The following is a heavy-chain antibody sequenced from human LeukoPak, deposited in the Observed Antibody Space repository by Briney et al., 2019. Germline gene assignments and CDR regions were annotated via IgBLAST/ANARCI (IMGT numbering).Heavy chain of an antibody. J-gene: IGHJ6*03. Sequence: PGGSLRLSCAASGFTFSSYSMNWVRQAPGKGLEWVSSISSSSSYIYYADSVKGRSTISRDNAKNSLFLQMNSLRAEDTAVYYCARGLVVVPAAIRTYYYYYMDVWGKGTTVTVSS. V-gene: IGHV3-21*01. D-gene: IGHD2-2*02. CDR1: GFTFSSYS. CDR2: ISSSSSYI. CDR3: ARGLVVVPAAIRTYYYYYMDV.